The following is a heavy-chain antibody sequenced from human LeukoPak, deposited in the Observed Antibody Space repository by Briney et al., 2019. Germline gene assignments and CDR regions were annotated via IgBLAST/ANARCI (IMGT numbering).Heavy chain of an antibody. D-gene: IGHD2-15*01. V-gene: IGHV3-53*01. CDR3: ARDQCSGGSCYSAY. CDR1: GFTVSSNY. J-gene: IGHJ4*02. Sequence: PGGSLRLSCAASGFTVSSNYMSWVRQAPGKGLEWVSFIYSDGSTYYADSVKGRFTISRDNSKNTLYLQMNSLRAEDTAVYYCARDQCSGGSCYSAYWGQGTLVTVSS. CDR2: IYSDGST.